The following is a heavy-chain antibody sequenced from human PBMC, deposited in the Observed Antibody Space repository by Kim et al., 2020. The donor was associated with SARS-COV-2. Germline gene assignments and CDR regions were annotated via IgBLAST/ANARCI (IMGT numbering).Heavy chain of an antibody. V-gene: IGHV3-7*01. J-gene: IGHJ5*02. CDR3: ASFTFGGVLNWFDP. CDR1: GFTFSSYW. D-gene: IGHD3-16*01. Sequence: GGSLRLSCAASGFTFSSYWMSWVRQAPGKGLEWVANIKQDGSEKYYVDSVKGRFTISRDNAKNSLYLQMDSLRAEDTAVYYCASFTFGGVLNWFDPWGQGTLVTVSS. CDR2: IKQDGSEK.